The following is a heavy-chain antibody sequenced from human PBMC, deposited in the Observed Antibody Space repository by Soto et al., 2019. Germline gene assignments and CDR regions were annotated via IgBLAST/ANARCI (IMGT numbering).Heavy chain of an antibody. CDR3: AKTPGVITVITSFDH. CDR1: GYTINKYA. CDR2: ISGSGAST. D-gene: IGHD3-16*01. Sequence: GGSLRLSCVASGYTINKYALAWVLQALGKGLEWVSAISGSGASTYDADSVKGRFTISRDNSNNTLNLQMNSLRAEHTAVYYCAKTPGVITVITSFDHWGQGTPVTVPQ. J-gene: IGHJ4*02. V-gene: IGHV3-23*01.